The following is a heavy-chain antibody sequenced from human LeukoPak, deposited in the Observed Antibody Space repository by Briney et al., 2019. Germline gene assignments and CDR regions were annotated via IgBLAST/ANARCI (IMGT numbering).Heavy chain of an antibody. CDR2: ISYDGSNK. J-gene: IGHJ3*02. V-gene: IGHV3-30*18. CDR3: AKDLIVVVNTGAFDI. CDR1: GFTFSSYG. D-gene: IGHD2-21*01. Sequence: GGSLRLSCAASGFTFSSYGMHWVRQAPGEGLEWVAVISYDGSNKYYADSVKGRFTISRDNSKNTLYLQMNSLRAEDTAVYYCAKDLIVVVNTGAFDIWGQGTMVTVSS.